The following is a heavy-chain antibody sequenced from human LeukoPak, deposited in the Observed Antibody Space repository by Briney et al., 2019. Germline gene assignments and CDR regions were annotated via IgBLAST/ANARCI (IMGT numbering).Heavy chain of an antibody. Sequence: GGSLRLSCAASGFTFSSYAMSWVRQAPGKGLEWVSAISGSGGSTYYADSVKGRFTISRDNSKNTLYLQMNSLRAEDTAVYYCAVGGGSGWFPLDYWGQGTLVTVSS. D-gene: IGHD6-19*01. J-gene: IGHJ4*02. CDR3: AVGGGSGWFPLDY. CDR1: GFTFSSYA. CDR2: ISGSGGST. V-gene: IGHV3-23*01.